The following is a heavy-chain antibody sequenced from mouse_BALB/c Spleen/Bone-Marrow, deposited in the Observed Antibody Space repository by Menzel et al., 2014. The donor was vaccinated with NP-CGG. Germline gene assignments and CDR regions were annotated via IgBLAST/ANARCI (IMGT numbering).Heavy chain of an antibody. CDR3: ARHAYYDQTEVSFVY. CDR2: ISGDGRYT. Sequence: EVHLVESGGGLVKSGGSLKLSCAASGFSFSNYGMSWVRPTPEKRLEWVATISGDGRYTFYSDSVRGRFTISRDNAKYNLYLQLSSLRSADTALYYCARHAYYDQTEVSFVYWGQGTLVTVSA. V-gene: IGHV5-9-2*01. CDR1: GFSFSNYG. D-gene: IGHD2-4*01. J-gene: IGHJ3*01.